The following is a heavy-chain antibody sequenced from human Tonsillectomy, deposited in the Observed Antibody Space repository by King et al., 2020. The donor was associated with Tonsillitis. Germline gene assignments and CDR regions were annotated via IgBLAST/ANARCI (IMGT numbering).Heavy chain of an antibody. V-gene: IGHV4-59*08. D-gene: IGHD6-19*01. CDR2: IYHSGSN. CDR1: GDSIKSYY. Sequence: QLQESGPGLVKPSETLSLICSVSGDSIKSYYWNWIRQSPGKGLEWIGYIYHSGSNKYNPSLRSRVTMSVDTSKNQFSLKLNSVTAADTAVYYCARRLEHSSGWYNWYFDLWGHGTLVSVSS. CDR3: ARRLEHSSGWYNWYFDL. J-gene: IGHJ2*01.